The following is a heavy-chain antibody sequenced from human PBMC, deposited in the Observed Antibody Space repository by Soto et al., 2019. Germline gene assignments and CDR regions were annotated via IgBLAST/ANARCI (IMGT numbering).Heavy chain of an antibody. V-gene: IGHV3-74*01. CDR1: GFTFSNYW. D-gene: IGHD1-7*01. Sequence: LRLSCAASGFTFSNYWMHWVRQAPGKGLVWVSRINSDGSSATYADSVKGRFTISRDNAKNTLYLQMNSLRAEDTAVYYCARDTLELLYYFDYWGPGTLVTVSS. CDR2: INSDGSSA. CDR3: ARDTLELLYYFDY. J-gene: IGHJ4*02.